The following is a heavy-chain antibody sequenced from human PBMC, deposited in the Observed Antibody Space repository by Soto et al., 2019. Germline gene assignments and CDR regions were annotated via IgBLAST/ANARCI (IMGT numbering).Heavy chain of an antibody. J-gene: IGHJ6*02. CDR3: AKVNKQLVPRYYYYGMDV. Sequence: GGSLRLSCAASGFTFSSYAMSWVRQSPGKGLEWVSAISGSGGSTYYADSVKGRFTISRDNSKNTLYLQMNSLRGEDTAVYYCAKVNKQLVPRYYYYGMDVWGQGTTVTVCS. D-gene: IGHD6-13*01. V-gene: IGHV3-23*01. CDR2: ISGSGGST. CDR1: GFTFSSYA.